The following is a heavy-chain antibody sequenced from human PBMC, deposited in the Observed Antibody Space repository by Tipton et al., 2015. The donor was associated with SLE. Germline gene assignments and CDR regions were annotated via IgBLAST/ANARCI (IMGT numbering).Heavy chain of an antibody. V-gene: IGHV3-49*03. Sequence: SLRLSCTASGFSFGAYGMSWFRQAPGKGLEWVGFIRREVYGGTREYAASVKGRFSISRDDSKNIAYLQMDSLKTEDTAVYYCAKESSGYSSGWYGDYYYGMDVWGQGTTVTVSS. CDR3: AKESSGYSSGWYGDYYYGMDV. D-gene: IGHD6-19*01. CDR1: GFSFGAYG. J-gene: IGHJ6*02. CDR2: IRREVYGGTR.